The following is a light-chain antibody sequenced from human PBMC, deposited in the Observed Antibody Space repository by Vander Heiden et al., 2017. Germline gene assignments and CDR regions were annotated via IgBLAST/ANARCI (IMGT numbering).Light chain of an antibody. Sequence: ETVLTQSPGTLSLSPGERATLSCRASQSVSSNFLAWYQQTPGQAPRLLIYGASSKATGLPDRFSGSGSGTDFSLTISRLEPEDFAVYFCQQFGGSLTFGGGTKVEIK. CDR1: QSVSSNF. CDR3: QQFGGSLT. J-gene: IGKJ4*01. CDR2: GAS. V-gene: IGKV3-20*01.